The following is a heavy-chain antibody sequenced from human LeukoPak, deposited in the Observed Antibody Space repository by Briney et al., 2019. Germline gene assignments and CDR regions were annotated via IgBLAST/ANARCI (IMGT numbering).Heavy chain of an antibody. Sequence: SETLSLTCAVYGGSFSGYYWSWIRQPPGKGLESIGEINHSGSTNYNPSLKSRVTISVDTSKDQFSLKLSSVTAADTAVYYCARIQLEPTHYYYYYYMDVWGKGTTVTISS. J-gene: IGHJ6*03. CDR1: GGSFSGYY. D-gene: IGHD1-1*01. CDR3: ARIQLEPTHYYYYYYMDV. V-gene: IGHV4-34*01. CDR2: INHSGST.